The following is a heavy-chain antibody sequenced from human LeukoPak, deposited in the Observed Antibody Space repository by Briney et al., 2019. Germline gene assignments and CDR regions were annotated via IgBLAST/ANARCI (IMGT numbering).Heavy chain of an antibody. CDR3: AKKATVITPGNYFDY. CDR2: IDTRGAT. V-gene: IGHV3-23*01. CDR1: GFTFSSYA. Sequence: GGSLRLSCAASGFTFSSYAMTWVRQGPGKGLEWVSTIDTRGATFYADSVQGRFTISRDNSKNTLYLQMNSLRDEDTALYYCAKKATVITPGNYFDYWGQGTLVPVSS. D-gene: IGHD4-23*01. J-gene: IGHJ4*02.